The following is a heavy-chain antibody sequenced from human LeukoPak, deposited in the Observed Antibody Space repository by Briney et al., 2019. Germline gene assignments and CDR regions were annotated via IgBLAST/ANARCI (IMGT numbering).Heavy chain of an antibody. CDR2: IIPIFGTA. V-gene: IGHV1-69*05. D-gene: IGHD3-16*01. CDR3: AREERNAWGNSHTGNNWFDP. J-gene: IGHJ5*02. CDR1: GGTFSSYA. Sequence: ASVKVSCKASGGTFSSYAISWVRQAPGQGLEWMGGIIPIFGTANYAQKFQGRVTITTDESTSTAYMELSSLRSEDTAVYYCAREERNAWGNSHTGNNWFDPWGQGTLVTVSS.